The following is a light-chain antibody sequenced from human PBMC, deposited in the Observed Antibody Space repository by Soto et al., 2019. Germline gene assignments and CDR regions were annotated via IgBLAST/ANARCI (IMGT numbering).Light chain of an antibody. Sequence: SYELTQPPSVSGSPGQTARITCSGAGLPKKYAYWYQQQSRQAPVLVIYEDNKRPSGIPEICYGSSSGTMATLTLSGAQVEDEGDYHRCSTDSGDKRVFGGGTTLTVL. CDR2: EDN. V-gene: IGLV3-10*01. CDR1: GLPKKY. CDR3: CSTDSGDKRV. J-gene: IGLJ3*02.